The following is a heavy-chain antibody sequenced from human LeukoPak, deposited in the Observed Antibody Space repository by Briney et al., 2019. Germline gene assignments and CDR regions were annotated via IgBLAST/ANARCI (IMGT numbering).Heavy chain of an antibody. CDR1: GYTFTGYY. J-gene: IGHJ4*02. CDR2: INAGNGNT. Sequence: ASVKVSCKASGYTFTGYYMHWVRQAPGQGLEWMGWINAGNGNTKYSQKFQGRVTITRDTSASTAYMELSSLRSEDTAVYYCARDPIGSSWPYYFDYWGQGTLVTVSS. CDR3: ARDPIGSSWPYYFDY. V-gene: IGHV1-3*01. D-gene: IGHD6-13*01.